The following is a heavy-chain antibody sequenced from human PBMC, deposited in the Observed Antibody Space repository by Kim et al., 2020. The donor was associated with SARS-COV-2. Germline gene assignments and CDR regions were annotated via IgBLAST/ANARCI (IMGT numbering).Heavy chain of an antibody. J-gene: IGHJ4*02. V-gene: IGHV4-39*01. D-gene: IGHD3-22*01. Sequence: SLKGRVTLSVDLSKNQFSLKLSSVTAADTAVYYCARLNYYDSSGYYEFDYWGQGTLVTVSS. CDR3: ARLNYYDSSGYYEFDY.